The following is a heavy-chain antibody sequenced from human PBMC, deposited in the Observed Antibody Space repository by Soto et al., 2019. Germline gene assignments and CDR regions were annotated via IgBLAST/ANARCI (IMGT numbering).Heavy chain of an antibody. J-gene: IGHJ4*02. Sequence: QVQLQESGPGLVKPSETLSLTCTVSGDSVSSRNCYWSWIRLPPGKGLEWIGYLYYSGITNYNPSLKSRVTISADTSKNQFSLKLTSVTAADTAVYYCATLDLTYYSDYWGQGTLVTVSS. V-gene: IGHV4-61*01. D-gene: IGHD3-16*01. CDR1: GDSVSSRNCY. CDR3: ATLDLTYYSDY. CDR2: LYYSGIT.